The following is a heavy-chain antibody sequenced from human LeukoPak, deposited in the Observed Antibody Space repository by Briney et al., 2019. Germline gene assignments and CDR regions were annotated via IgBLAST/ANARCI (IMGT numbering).Heavy chain of an antibody. CDR1: GFTFSSYS. J-gene: IGHJ4*02. D-gene: IGHD3-9*01. CDR3: ASAVYDILTGYSTPADY. CDR2: ISSSSSYI. Sequence: PGGSLRLSCAASGFTFSSYSMNWVRQAPGKGLEWVSSISSSSSYIYYADSVKGRFTISRDNAKNSLYLQMNSLRAEDTAVYYCASAVYDILTGYSTPADYWGQGTLVTVSS. V-gene: IGHV3-21*01.